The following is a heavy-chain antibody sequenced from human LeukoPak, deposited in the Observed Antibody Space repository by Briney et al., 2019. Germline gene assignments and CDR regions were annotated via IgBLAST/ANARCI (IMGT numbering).Heavy chain of an antibody. D-gene: IGHD5-18*01. Sequence: PGRSLRLSCAASGFTFSSYGMHWVRQAPGKGLEWVAVMWYDGSNKYYADSVKGRFTISRDNSKNTLYLQMHSLRAEDTALYYCARDRGYTYGHPFDYWGQGTLLTVSS. V-gene: IGHV3-33*01. CDR1: GFTFSSYG. CDR3: ARDRGYTYGHPFDY. J-gene: IGHJ4*02. CDR2: MWYDGSNK.